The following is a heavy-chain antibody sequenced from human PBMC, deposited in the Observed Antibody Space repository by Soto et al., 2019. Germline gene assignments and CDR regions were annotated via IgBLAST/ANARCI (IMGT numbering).Heavy chain of an antibody. CDR3: ACGKDYAEGGY. CDR1: GFTFSSYS. D-gene: IGHD4-17*01. V-gene: IGHV3-48*02. J-gene: IGHJ4*02. CDR2: ISGSSSTI. Sequence: EVQLVESGGGLVQPGGSLRLSCAASGFTFSSYSMNWVRQAPGKGLEWVSYISGSSSTIYYADSVKGRFTISRDNAKNSLYVQMNSLRDEDTAVYYCACGKDYAEGGYWGQGTLVTVSS.